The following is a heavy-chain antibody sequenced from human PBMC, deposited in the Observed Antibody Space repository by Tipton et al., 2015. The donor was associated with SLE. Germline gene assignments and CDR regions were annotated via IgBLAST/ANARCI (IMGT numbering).Heavy chain of an antibody. Sequence: TLSLTCTVSGGSISSGCYFWSWIRHPAGKGLEWIGRIYTSGSTNYNPSLKSRVTISVDTSKNQFSLKLSSVTAADTAVYYCARRSGRWLQLGLHYWGQGTLVTVSS. D-gene: IGHD5-24*01. J-gene: IGHJ4*02. CDR2: IYTSGST. V-gene: IGHV4-61*02. CDR3: ARRSGRWLQLGLHY. CDR1: GGSISSGCYF.